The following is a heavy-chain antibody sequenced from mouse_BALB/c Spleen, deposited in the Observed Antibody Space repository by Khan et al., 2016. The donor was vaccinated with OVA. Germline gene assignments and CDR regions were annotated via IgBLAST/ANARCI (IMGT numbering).Heavy chain of an antibody. Sequence: QVQLKQSGPGLVAPSQSLSITCTVSGFSLTDHGVGWIRQPPGKGLEWLGVIWGGGSTYYNSVLKSRLSISKDNSKSQVFLKMNSLQTHDTAMYYCAKQIWSPYYGMDYWGQGTSVTVSS. CDR2: IWGGGST. V-gene: IGHV2-6-5*01. CDR1: GFSLTDHG. D-gene: IGHD1-1*02. CDR3: AKQIWSPYYGMDY. J-gene: IGHJ4*01.